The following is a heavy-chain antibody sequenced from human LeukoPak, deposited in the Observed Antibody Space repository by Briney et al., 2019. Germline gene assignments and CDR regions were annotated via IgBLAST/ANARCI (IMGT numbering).Heavy chain of an antibody. Sequence: GGSLRLSCAASGFTFSSYSMNWVRQAPGKGLEWVSSISSSSSYISYADSVKGRFTISRDNAKNSLYLQMNSLRAEDTAVYYCARVRYGGYGFDYWGQGTLVTVSS. CDR2: ISSSSSYI. CDR3: ARVRYGGYGFDY. D-gene: IGHD5-12*01. V-gene: IGHV3-21*01. CDR1: GFTFSSYS. J-gene: IGHJ4*02.